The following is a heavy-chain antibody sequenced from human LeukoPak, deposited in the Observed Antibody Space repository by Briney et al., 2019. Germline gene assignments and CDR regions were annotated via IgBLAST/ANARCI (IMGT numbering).Heavy chain of an antibody. V-gene: IGHV4-34*01. J-gene: IGHJ4*02. CDR1: GGSFSGYY. Sequence: SETLSLTCAVYGGSFSGYYWSWIRQPPGKGLEWIGEINHSGSTNYNPSLKSRVTISVDTSKNQFSLKLSSATAADTAVYYCARSPEAAGVRFDYWGQGTPVTVSS. D-gene: IGHD6-13*01. CDR2: INHSGST. CDR3: ARSPEAAGVRFDY.